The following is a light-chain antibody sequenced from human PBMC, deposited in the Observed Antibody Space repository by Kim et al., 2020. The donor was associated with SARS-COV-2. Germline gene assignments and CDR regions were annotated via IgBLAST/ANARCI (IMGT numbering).Light chain of an antibody. V-gene: IGLV2-11*01. CDR3: CSYAGSYV. CDR2: DVT. J-gene: IGLJ1*01. Sequence: SPGQSVTISCTGTSSDVGGYNYVSWYQQHPGKAPKLMIYDVTKRPSGVPDRFSGSKSGNTASPTISGLQAEDEADYYCCSYAGSYVFGTGTKVTVL. CDR1: SSDVGGYNY.